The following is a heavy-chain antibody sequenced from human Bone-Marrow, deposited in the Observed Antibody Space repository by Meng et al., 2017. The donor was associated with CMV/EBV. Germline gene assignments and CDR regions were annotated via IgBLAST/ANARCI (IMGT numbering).Heavy chain of an antibody. J-gene: IGHJ3*02. D-gene: IGHD3-3*01. CDR1: GFSFIRSG. CDR2: IRYDGSIK. V-gene: IGHV3-30*02. Sequence: GESLKISCAASGFSFIRSGMHWVRQAPGKGLEWVAFIRYDGSIKFYAESMKGRFTISRDNSKSTLYLQMDSLRTEDTAVYSCAREFLPTYYDFWSGYRAFDIWGQGTMVTVSS. CDR3: AREFLPTYYDFWSGYRAFDI.